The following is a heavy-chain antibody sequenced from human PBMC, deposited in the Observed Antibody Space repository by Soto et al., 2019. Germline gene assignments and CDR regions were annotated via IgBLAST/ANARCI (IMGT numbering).Heavy chain of an antibody. CDR1: GDSMRNTSW. Sequence: SATLSVTCTVAGDSMRNTSWWMWVRQPPGKGLEWIGEIYHSGSTNYNPSFKSRVTISVDKSKNQFSLNLTSVTAADTAVYYCAKRTLRRLRFVETHWGQGTLVTVSS. V-gene: IGHV4-4*02. CDR3: AKRTLRRLRFVETH. J-gene: IGHJ4*02. D-gene: IGHD3-3*01. CDR2: IYHSGST.